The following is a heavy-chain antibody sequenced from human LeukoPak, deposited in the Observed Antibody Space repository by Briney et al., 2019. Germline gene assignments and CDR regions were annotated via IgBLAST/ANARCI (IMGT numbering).Heavy chain of an antibody. J-gene: IGHJ4*02. V-gene: IGHV4-59*12. CDR2: IYYSGST. CDR1: GGSISSYY. CDR3: ARAPYYDILTGYYKLDY. D-gene: IGHD3-9*01. Sequence: SETLSLTCTVSGGSISSYYWSWIRQPPGKGLEWIGYIYYSGSTNYNPSLKSRVTISVDTSKNQFSLKLSSVTAADTAVYYCARAPYYDILTGYYKLDYWGQGTLVTVSS.